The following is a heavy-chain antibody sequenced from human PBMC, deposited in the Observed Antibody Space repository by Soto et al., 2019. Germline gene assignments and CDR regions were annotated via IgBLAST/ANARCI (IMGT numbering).Heavy chain of an antibody. J-gene: IGHJ4*02. Sequence: EVQVMESGGGLVQPGGSLRLSCVGSGFTFSSYAMSWVRQAPGKGLEWVSNINGGGDTTYYADSVKGRFTISRDNSNHTLYLQMKSLRVEDTAIYYCAKDLLRGGIDYGDYAIGDWGQGTLVTVSS. V-gene: IGHV3-23*01. D-gene: IGHD4-17*01. CDR3: AKDLLRGGIDYGDYAIGD. CDR2: INGGGDTT. CDR1: GFTFSSYA.